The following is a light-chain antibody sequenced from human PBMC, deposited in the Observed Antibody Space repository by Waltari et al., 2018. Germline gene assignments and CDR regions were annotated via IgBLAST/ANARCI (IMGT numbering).Light chain of an antibody. CDR3: TSYTSRNTLV. Sequence: QSALTQPASVSGSPGQSITISCTGSSRDVGGYTYLSWYQQHPGKVPKVILFDISNLPPGFSNRFSGAKSGNTASLTISRLQPEDEADYYCTSYTSRNTLVFGTGTKVTVL. V-gene: IGLV2-14*01. CDR1: SRDVGGYTY. J-gene: IGLJ1*01. CDR2: DIS.